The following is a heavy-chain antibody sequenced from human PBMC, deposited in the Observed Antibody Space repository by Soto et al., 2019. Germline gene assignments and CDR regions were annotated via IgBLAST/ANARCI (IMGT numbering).Heavy chain of an antibody. CDR1: GFTFSSYS. CDR2: ISSSSSYI. CDR3: ARDRAAAQPFYYGMDV. D-gene: IGHD6-13*01. Sequence: EVQLVESGGGLVKPGGSLRLSCAASGFTFSSYSMNWVRQAPGKGLEWVSSISSSSSYIYYADSVKGRFTISRDNAKNSLYLQMSSLRAEDTAVYYCARDRAAAQPFYYGMDVWGQGTTVTVSS. V-gene: IGHV3-21*01. J-gene: IGHJ6*02.